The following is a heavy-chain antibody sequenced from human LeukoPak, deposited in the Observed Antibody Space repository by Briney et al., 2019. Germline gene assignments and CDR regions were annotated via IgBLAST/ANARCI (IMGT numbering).Heavy chain of an antibody. CDR2: INTDGSST. J-gene: IGHJ4*02. Sequence: GGSLRLSCAASGFTFSSYWMHWVRQAPGKGLVWVSRINTDGSSTSYADSVKGRFTISRDNSKNTLHLQMNSLRAEDTAVYYCAKGPLIEVAGTTWDYWGQGTLVTVSS. CDR1: GFTFSSYW. CDR3: AKGPLIEVAGTTWDY. V-gene: IGHV3-74*01. D-gene: IGHD6-19*01.